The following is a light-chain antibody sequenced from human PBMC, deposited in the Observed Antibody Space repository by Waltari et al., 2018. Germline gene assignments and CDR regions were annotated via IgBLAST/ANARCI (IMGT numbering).Light chain of an antibody. Sequence: QSVLTQPPSVSAAAGQRVTISCPGSRSNIGNNSVAWYQQPPGAAPRLRIYDNNKRPAQISDRFSGSKSGTSATLGITGLRTGDEAVYYCGTWDSRLSAGEVFGGGTKLTVL. J-gene: IGLJ2*01. CDR1: RSNIGNNS. V-gene: IGLV1-51*01. CDR3: GTWDSRLSAGEV. CDR2: DNN.